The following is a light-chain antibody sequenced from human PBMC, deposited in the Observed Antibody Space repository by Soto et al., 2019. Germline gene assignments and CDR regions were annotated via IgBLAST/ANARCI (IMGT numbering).Light chain of an antibody. J-gene: IGKJ4*01. V-gene: IGKV1-39*01. Sequence: DIQMTQSPSSLSASVGDRVTISCRASQSISSYLNWYQQKPGKAPKLLIYAASSLQGGLPSRFSGSGSETDFTLTISSLQPEDVATYYCQQSYNTPLTFGGGTKVEIK. CDR1: QSISSY. CDR2: AAS. CDR3: QQSYNTPLT.